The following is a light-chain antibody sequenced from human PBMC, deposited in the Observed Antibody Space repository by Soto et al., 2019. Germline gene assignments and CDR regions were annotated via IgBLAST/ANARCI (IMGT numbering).Light chain of an antibody. CDR1: SSDVGGYNF. CDR3: SSYAGSNNIV. Sequence: QSALTQPPSASGSPGRSVTISCTGASSDVGGYNFVSWYQQHPGKAPKLLIYEVTKRPSGVPDRFSGSRSGNTASLTVSGLQAEDVADYYCSSYAGSNNIVFGTGTKVTVL. CDR2: EVT. J-gene: IGLJ1*01. V-gene: IGLV2-8*01.